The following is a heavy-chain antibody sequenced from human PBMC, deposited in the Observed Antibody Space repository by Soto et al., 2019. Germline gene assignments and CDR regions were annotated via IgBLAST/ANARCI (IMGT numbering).Heavy chain of an antibody. CDR3: ARFKDGYNFYFDY. CDR2: ISSSSSTI. J-gene: IGHJ4*02. V-gene: IGHV3-48*01. D-gene: IGHD5-12*01. Sequence: GGSLRLSCAASGFTFSSYSMNWVRQAPGKGLEWVSYISSSSSTIYYADSVKGRFTISRDNAKNSLYLQMNSLRAEDTAVYYCARFKDGYNFYFDYWGQGTLVTVSS. CDR1: GFTFSSYS.